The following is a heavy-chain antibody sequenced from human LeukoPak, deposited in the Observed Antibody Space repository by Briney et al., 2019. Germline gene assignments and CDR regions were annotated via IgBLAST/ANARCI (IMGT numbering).Heavy chain of an antibody. V-gene: IGHV1-69*04. CDR2: ISPILGIA. J-gene: IGHJ4*02. D-gene: IGHD2-21*02. Sequence: GAPLKGSCKASLGTLTTYAISWVRHAPGQGLEWMGRISPILGIANYAQKVQGRVTITADKSTSTAYMELSSLRSEDTAVYYCARVQYCGGDCYSNWGQGTLVTVSS. CDR1: LGTLTTYA. CDR3: ARVQYCGGDCYSN.